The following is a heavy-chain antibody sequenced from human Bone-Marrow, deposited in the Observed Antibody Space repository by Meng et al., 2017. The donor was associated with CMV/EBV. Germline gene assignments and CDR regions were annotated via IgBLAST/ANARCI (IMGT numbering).Heavy chain of an antibody. CDR3: ARVRYYFDSSGSPTDY. CDR1: GFTFSDYY. Sequence: GESLKISCAASGFTFSDYYMSWIRQAPGKGLEYISYISGSRSTIYYADSVKGRFTISRDNAKNSLYLQMNSLRAEDTAVYYCARVRYYFDSSGSPTDYWGQGTLVAVSS. D-gene: IGHD3-22*01. V-gene: IGHV3-11*01. J-gene: IGHJ4*02. CDR2: ISGSRSTI.